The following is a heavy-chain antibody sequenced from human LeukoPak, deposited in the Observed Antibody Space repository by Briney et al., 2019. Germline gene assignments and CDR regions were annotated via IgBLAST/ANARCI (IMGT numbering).Heavy chain of an antibody. Sequence: PGGSLRLSCAASGFTFSTYGMSWVRQGPGKGLEWVSGRNGGSTGYADSVKGRFAISRDNAKNSLYLQMNSLRAEDTALYYCASGGIYYGAAFDFWGQGTLVTVSS. CDR3: ASGGIYYGAAFDF. CDR2: RNGGST. V-gene: IGHV3-20*04. D-gene: IGHD1-26*01. J-gene: IGHJ4*02. CDR1: GFTFSTYG.